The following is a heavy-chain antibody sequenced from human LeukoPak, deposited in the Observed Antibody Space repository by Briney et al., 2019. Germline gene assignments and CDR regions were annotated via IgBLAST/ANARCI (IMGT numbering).Heavy chain of an antibody. V-gene: IGHV3-23*01. CDR2: ISSSGGGT. CDR1: GFTLSSYI. CDR3: AKVDNGVRQSVFDL. Sequence: GGSLRLSCADPGFTLSSYITSWGRQAPGKGLEWVSDISSSGGGTYYADSVKGRFTISRDNSKNTLYLQMDSLRAEDTAVYYCAKVDNGVRQSVFDLWGRGTLVTVSS. D-gene: IGHD2-8*01. J-gene: IGHJ2*01.